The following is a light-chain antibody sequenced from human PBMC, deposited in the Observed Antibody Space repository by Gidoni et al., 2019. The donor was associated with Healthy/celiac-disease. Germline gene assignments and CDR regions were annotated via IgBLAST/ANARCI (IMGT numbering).Light chain of an antibody. CDR1: SSDIGAYDY. V-gene: IGLV2-8*01. J-gene: IGLJ2*01. CDR3: SSYAGNNNVV. Sequence: QSALTQPPSASGSPGQSVTISCTGTSSDIGAYDYVSWYQTPPGKAPNLMIYEVTKRPSGVPDRFSGSKSGNTASLTVSGLQAEDEADYYCSSYAGNNNVVFGGGTKLTVL. CDR2: EVT.